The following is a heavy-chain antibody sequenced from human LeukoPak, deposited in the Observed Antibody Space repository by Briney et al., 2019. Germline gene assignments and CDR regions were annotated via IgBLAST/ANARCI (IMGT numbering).Heavy chain of an antibody. CDR1: GGSFSGYY. CDR3: ARDLRVTAIPDNYYYYYMDV. D-gene: IGHD2-21*02. CDR2: IYYSGST. Sequence: KPSETLSLTCAVYGGSFSGYYWSWIRQPPGKGLEWIGYIYYSGSTNYNPSLKSRVTISVDTSKNQFSLKLSSVTAADTAVYYCARDLRVTAIPDNYYYYYMDVWGKGTTVTVSS. J-gene: IGHJ6*03. V-gene: IGHV4-59*01.